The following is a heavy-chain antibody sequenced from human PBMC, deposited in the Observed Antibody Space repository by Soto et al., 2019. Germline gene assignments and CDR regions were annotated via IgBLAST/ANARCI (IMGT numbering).Heavy chain of an antibody. V-gene: IGHV4-31*03. J-gene: IGHJ4*02. CDR2: IYYSGST. CDR3: ARGGDTIFGVVTPLDY. D-gene: IGHD3-3*01. Sequence: SETLSLTCTASGGSISSGGYYWSWIRQHPGKGLEWIGYIYYSGSTYYNPSLKSRVTISVDTSKNQFSLKLSSVTAADTAVYYCARGGDTIFGVVTPLDYWGQGTLVTVSS. CDR1: GGSISSGGYY.